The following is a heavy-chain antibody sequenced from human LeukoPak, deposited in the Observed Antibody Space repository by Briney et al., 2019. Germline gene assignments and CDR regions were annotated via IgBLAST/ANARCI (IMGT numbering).Heavy chain of an antibody. V-gene: IGHV3-33*01. J-gene: IGHJ4*02. CDR1: GFTFSSYG. D-gene: IGHD1-26*01. Sequence: PGGSLRLSCAASGFTFSSYGMHWVRQAPGKGLEWVAVIWYDGSNKYYADSVKGRFTISRDNSKNTLYLQMNSLRAEDTAVYYCARGRTGSYLLGYWGQGTLVTVSS. CDR2: IWYDGSNK. CDR3: ARGRTGSYLLGY.